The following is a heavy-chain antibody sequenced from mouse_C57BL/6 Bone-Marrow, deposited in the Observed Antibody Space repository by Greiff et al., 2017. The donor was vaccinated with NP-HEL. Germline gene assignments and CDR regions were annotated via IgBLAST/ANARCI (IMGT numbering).Heavy chain of an antibody. J-gene: IGHJ3*01. CDR2: INPNNGGT. CDR3: AREGYSNYEGWFAY. CDR1: GYTFTDYN. Sequence: EVQLQESGPELVKPGASVKMSCKASGYTFTDYNMHWVKQSHGKSLEWIGYINPNNGGTSYNQKFKGKATLTVNKSSSTAYMELRSLTSEDSAVYYCAREGYSNYEGWFAYWGQGTLVTVSA. V-gene: IGHV1-22*01. D-gene: IGHD2-5*01.